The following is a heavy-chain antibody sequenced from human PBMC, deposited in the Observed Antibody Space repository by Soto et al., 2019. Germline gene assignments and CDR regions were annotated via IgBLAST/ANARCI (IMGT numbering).Heavy chain of an antibody. CDR1: GYTFTSYD. CDR2: MNPNSGNT. CDR3: ARGRMYSSSWYFDY. Sequence: QVQLVQSGAEVKKPGASVKVSCKASGYTFTSYDINWVRQATGQGLEWMGWMNPNSGNTGYAQKFQGRVNMTRNTSISTAYMELSSLRSEDTAVYYGARGRMYSSSWYFDYWGQGTLVTVSS. J-gene: IGHJ4*02. D-gene: IGHD6-13*01. V-gene: IGHV1-8*01.